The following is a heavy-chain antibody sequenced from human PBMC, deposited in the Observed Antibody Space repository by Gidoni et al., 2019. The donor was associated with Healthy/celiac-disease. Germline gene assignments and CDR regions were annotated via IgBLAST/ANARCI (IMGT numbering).Heavy chain of an antibody. CDR1: GGSFSGYY. Sequence: QVQLQQWCAGLLQPSETLSLTCAVYGGSFSGYYWSWIRQPPGKGLEWIGEINHSGSTNYNPSLKSRVTISVDTSKNQFALKLSSVTAADTAVYYCARKGVIHTWVDYWGQGTLVTVSS. V-gene: IGHV4-34*01. J-gene: IGHJ4*02. D-gene: IGHD3-22*01. CDR2: INHSGST. CDR3: ARKGVIHTWVDY.